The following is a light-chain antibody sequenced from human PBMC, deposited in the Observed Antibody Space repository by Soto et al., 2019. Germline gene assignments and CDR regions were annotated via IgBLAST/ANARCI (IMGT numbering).Light chain of an antibody. J-gene: IGKJ1*01. CDR2: GAS. V-gene: IGKV3-20*01. CDR1: QSVTTQ. CDR3: QQYGGSTRT. Sequence: PGERATLSCRASQSVTTQLAWYQQKPGQAPRLIIHGASSRATGVPDRITGSGSGTDFTLSISRLEPEDFAVYYCQQYGGSTRTFGQGTKVDI.